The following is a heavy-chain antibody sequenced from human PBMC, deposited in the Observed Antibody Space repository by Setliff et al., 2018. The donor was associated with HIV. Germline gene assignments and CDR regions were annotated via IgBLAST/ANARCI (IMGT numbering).Heavy chain of an antibody. CDR3: ARDRSKYGTGSSAYNWFDP. D-gene: IGHD3-16*01. J-gene: IGHJ5*02. CDR2: IFGSGTT. V-gene: IGHV4-4*07. Sequence: PSETLSLTFSVSTDSFSNFHWSWMRQPAGKGLEWIGRIFGSGTTHYNPSLKSRVTMSIDTSKNQFSLKLNSVTAADTAVYFCARDRSKYGTGSSAYNWFDPWGLGTLVTVSS. CDR1: TDSFSNFH.